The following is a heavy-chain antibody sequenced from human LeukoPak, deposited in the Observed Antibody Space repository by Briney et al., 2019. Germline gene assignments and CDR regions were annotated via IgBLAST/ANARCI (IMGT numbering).Heavy chain of an antibody. V-gene: IGHV3-7*01. Sequence: PGGSLRLSCAASGFTFSSHWMSWVRQAPGKGLEWVANIKQDGSEKYYVDSVKGRFTISRDNAKNSLYLQMNSLRAEDTAVYYCARRIRSSTSWQIPYYYYYYMDVWGKGTTVTVSS. D-gene: IGHD2-2*01. J-gene: IGHJ6*03. CDR2: IKQDGSEK. CDR3: ARRIRSSTSWQIPYYYYYYMDV. CDR1: GFTFSSHW.